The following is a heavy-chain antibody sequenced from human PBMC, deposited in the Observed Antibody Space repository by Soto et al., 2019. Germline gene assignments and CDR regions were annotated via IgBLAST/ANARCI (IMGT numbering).Heavy chain of an antibody. J-gene: IGHJ6*02. V-gene: IGHV5-10-1*01. CDR1: GYSFNSYW. CDR2: IDPSDSYT. CDR3: ARVGAIYYGMDV. Sequence: GASLTISCEGSGYSFNSYWISWVRQMPGKGLEWMGRIDPSDSYTNYSPSFQGHVTISADKSISTAYLQWSSLKASDTAMYYCARVGAIYYGMDVWGQGTTVTVSS. D-gene: IGHD2-21*01.